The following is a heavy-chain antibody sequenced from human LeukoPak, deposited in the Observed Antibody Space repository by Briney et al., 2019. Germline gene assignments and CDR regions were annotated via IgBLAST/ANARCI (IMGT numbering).Heavy chain of an antibody. CDR1: AGSIIDYY. CDR2: IYHSGST. D-gene: IGHD2/OR15-2a*01. V-gene: IGHV4-59*04. CDR3: ARIRSVNWFDP. Sequence: SETLSLTCTVSAGSIIDYYWSWIRQPPGKGLEWIGNIYHSGSTYYNPSLKSRVTISVDTSKNQFSLKLSSVTAADTAVYYCARIRSVNWFDPWGQGTLVTVSS. J-gene: IGHJ5*02.